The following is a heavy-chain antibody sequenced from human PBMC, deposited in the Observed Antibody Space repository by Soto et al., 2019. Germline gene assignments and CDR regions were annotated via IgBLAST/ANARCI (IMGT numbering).Heavy chain of an antibody. D-gene: IGHD1-26*01. J-gene: IGHJ6*02. CDR1: GYTFTSYA. Sequence: VKVSCKASGYTFTSYAMHWVRQAPGQRLEWMGWINAGNGNTKYSQKFQGRVTITRDTSASTAYMELSSLRSEDTAVYYCARGGDGRDYYYYGMDVWGQGTTVTVSS. V-gene: IGHV1-3*01. CDR3: ARGGDGRDYYYYGMDV. CDR2: INAGNGNT.